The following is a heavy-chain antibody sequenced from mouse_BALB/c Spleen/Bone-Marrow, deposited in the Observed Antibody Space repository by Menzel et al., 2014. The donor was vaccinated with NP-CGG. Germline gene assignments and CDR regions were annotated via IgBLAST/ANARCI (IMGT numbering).Heavy chain of an antibody. CDR2: IDPYNGGT. D-gene: IGHD2-13*01. V-gene: IGHV1S135*01. Sequence: EVQLQQSGPEVVKPGASVKVSCKASGYAFTNYNVYWVKQSHGKSLEWIGYIDPYNGGTSYNQKFKGKATLTVDKSSSTAYMHLNSLTSEDSAVYYCARGDGDYGFAYWGQGTLVTVSA. J-gene: IGHJ3*01. CDR3: ARGDGDYGFAY. CDR1: GYAFTNYN.